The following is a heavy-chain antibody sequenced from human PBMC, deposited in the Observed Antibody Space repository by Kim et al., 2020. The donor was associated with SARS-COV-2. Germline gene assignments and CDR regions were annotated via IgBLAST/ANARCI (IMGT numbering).Heavy chain of an antibody. Sequence: ADSVKGRFTISRDNSKNTLYLQMNSLRAEDTAVYYCAKDLSVTTPNWFDPWGQGTLVTVSS. J-gene: IGHJ5*02. D-gene: IGHD4-17*01. CDR3: AKDLSVTTPNWFDP. V-gene: IGHV3-30*02.